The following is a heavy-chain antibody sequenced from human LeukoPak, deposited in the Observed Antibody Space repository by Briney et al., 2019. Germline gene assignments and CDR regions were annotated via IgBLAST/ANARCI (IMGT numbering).Heavy chain of an antibody. Sequence: GGSLRLSCAASGFTFSSYSMNWVRQAPGKGLEWVSSISSSSSYIYYADSVKGRFTISRDNAKNSLYLQINSLRAEDTAVYYCARQDYDSSGYYYAYYFDYWGQGTLVTVSS. D-gene: IGHD3-22*01. V-gene: IGHV3-21*01. CDR1: GFTFSSYS. CDR2: ISSSSSYI. CDR3: ARQDYDSSGYYYAYYFDY. J-gene: IGHJ4*02.